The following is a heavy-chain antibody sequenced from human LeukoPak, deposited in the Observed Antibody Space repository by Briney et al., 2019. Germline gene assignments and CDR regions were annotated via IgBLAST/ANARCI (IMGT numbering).Heavy chain of an antibody. V-gene: IGHV1-2*02. CDR3: ARTGDFDY. J-gene: IGHJ4*02. D-gene: IGHD7-27*01. CDR1: GYTFTSYY. Sequence: ASVKVSCKASGYTFTSYYIHWVRQAPGHGLEWMGWINPNSGDTNYAQKFQGRVTMTRDTSISAAYMELTRLTSDDTAVYYCARTGDFDYWGQGTLVTVSS. CDR2: INPNSGDT.